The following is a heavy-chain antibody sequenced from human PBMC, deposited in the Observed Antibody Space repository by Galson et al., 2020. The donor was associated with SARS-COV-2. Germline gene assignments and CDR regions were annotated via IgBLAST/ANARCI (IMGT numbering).Heavy chain of an antibody. J-gene: IGHJ4*02. CDR3: STVLAS. CDR1: GFNFSTYW. Sequence: GGSLRLSCAASGFNFSTYWMHWVRPAPGKGLVWVARINSDGSATNYADSVKGRFTISRDNANNTLYLQMNSLRAWDTAVYYCSTVLASWGRGTLVTVSA. CDR2: INSDGSAT. V-gene: IGHV3-74*01.